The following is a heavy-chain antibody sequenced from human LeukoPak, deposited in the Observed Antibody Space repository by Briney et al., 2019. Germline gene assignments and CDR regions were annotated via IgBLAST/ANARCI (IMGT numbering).Heavy chain of an antibody. J-gene: IGHJ4*02. D-gene: IGHD3-10*01. V-gene: IGHV4-59*01. CDR3: AGSYYYGSGNYM. CDR1: GGSISSYY. Sequence: LETLSLTCTVSGGSISSYYWSWIRQPPGKGLQWVGYIYSSGSTTYNPSLESRVIMSVDTSKNQFSLKLNSVTAADTAVYYCAGSYYYGSGNYMWDQGTLVTVSS. CDR2: IYSSGST.